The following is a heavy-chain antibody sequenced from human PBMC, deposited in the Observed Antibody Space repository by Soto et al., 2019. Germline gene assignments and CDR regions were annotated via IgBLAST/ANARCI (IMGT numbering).Heavy chain of an antibody. D-gene: IGHD4-4*01. V-gene: IGHV3-74*01. CDR1: GFTFSSYW. CDR3: AKVRDYSNYLNYYYYMDV. J-gene: IGHJ6*03. CDR2: INSDGSGT. Sequence: GGSLRLSCAASGFTFSSYWMHWVRQAPGKGLVWVSRINSDGSGTSYADSVKGRFTISRDNAKNTLYLQMNSLRAEDTAVYYCAKVRDYSNYLNYYYYMDVWGKGTTVTVSS.